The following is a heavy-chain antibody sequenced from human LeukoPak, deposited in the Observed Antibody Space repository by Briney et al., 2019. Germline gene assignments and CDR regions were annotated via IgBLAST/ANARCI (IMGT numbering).Heavy chain of an antibody. CDR1: GFTFSNYW. Sequence: GGSLRLSCAASGFTFSNYWMSWVRQAPGKGLEWVANIKEDGSEKHHADSVKGRFTISRDNAKNSLYLQMNSLRAEDTAVYYCAKFGLDYWGQGTLVTVSS. CDR2: IKEDGSEK. V-gene: IGHV3-7*03. D-gene: IGHD3-16*01. CDR3: AKFGLDY. J-gene: IGHJ4*02.